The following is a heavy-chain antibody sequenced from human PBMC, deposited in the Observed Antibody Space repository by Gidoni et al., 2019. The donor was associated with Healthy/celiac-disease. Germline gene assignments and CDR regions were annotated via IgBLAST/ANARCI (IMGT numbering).Heavy chain of an antibody. Sequence: VQLVQSGAEGKKPGASVKVSCKAAGDTCTSYDINWVRQATGPDLEWMGWMNPTSGNTGYAQTFQGRVTMTRNTSISTAYMELSSLRSEDTAVYYCARGRFPTVTTYDYWGQGTLVTVSS. CDR2: MNPTSGNT. CDR3: ARGRFPTVTTYDY. CDR1: GDTCTSYD. D-gene: IGHD4-17*01. V-gene: IGHV1-8*01. J-gene: IGHJ4*02.